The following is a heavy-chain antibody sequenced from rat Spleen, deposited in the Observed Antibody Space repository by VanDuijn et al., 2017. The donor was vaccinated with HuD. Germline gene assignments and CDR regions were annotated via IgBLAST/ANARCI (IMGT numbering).Heavy chain of an antibody. D-gene: IGHD4-3*01. CDR3: ASAEFGVGWFAY. V-gene: IGHV5-27*01. Sequence: EVQLVESGGGLVQPGRSLKLSCAASGFTFSDYNMAWVRQAPKKGLEWVAYISTGGGSTYYRDSVKGRFTISRDNAKSTLYLQMDSLRSEDTATYYCASAEFGVGWFAYWGQGTLVTVSS. CDR2: ISTGGGST. CDR1: GFTFSDYN. J-gene: IGHJ3*01.